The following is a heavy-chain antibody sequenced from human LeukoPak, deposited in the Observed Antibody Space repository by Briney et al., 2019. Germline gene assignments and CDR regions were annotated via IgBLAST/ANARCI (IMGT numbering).Heavy chain of an antibody. CDR3: ARVAAHSSWYSYFQH. V-gene: IGHV4-34*01. CDR1: GGSFSGYY. Sequence: SETLSLTCAVYGGSFSGYYWSWIRQPPGKGLEWIGEINHSGSTNYNPSLKSRVTISVDTSKNQFSLKLSSVTAAGTAVYYCARVAAHSSWYSYFQHWGQGTLVTVSS. J-gene: IGHJ1*01. CDR2: INHSGST. D-gene: IGHD6-13*01.